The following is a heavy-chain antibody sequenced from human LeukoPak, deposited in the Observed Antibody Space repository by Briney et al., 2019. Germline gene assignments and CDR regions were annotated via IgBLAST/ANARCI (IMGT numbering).Heavy chain of an antibody. J-gene: IGHJ3*02. CDR1: GFTFGDYA. CDR3: TRFTIVGVVDAFDI. Sequence: GGSLRLSCTASGFTFGDYAMSWVRQAPGKGLEWVGFIRSNVYGGTTEYAASVKVRFTISRDDSKSIAYLQMTSLKTEDAGVYYCTRFTIVGVVDAFDIWGQGTMVTVSS. D-gene: IGHD3-3*01. CDR2: IRSNVYGGTT. V-gene: IGHV3-49*04.